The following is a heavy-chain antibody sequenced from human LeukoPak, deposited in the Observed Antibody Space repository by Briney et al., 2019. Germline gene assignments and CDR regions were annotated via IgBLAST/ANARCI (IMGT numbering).Heavy chain of an antibody. CDR2: IDPSDSYT. CDR3: ARHIGPFGYYYGMDV. D-gene: IGHD2-21*01. J-gene: IGHJ6*02. Sequence: PGESLKISCKGSGYSFTSYWISWVRQMPGKGLEWMGRIDPSDSYTNYSPSFQGHVTISADKSISTAYLQWSSLKASDTAMYYCARHIGPFGYYYGMDVWGQGTTVTVSS. V-gene: IGHV5-10-1*01. CDR1: GYSFTSYW.